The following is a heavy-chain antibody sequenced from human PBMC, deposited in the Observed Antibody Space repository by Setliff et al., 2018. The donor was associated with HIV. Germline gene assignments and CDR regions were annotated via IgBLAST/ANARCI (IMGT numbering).Heavy chain of an antibody. CDR1: GFSFRSYA. D-gene: IGHD4-4*01. CDR3: AKTQTVITVYGPFDS. J-gene: IGHJ4*01. V-gene: IGHV3-23*01. CDR2: ISGSGDIT. Sequence: HGASLKISCAASGFSFRSYAVSWVRQAPGKGLEWVSVISGSGDITYYRESVKGRFTVSRDNSNNPVYLQMNSLRAEDTAMYYCAKTQTVITVYGPFDSWGHGTPVTVSS.